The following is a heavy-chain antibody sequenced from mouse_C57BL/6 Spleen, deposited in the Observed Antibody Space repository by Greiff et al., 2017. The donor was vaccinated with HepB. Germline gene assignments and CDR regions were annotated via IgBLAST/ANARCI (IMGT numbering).Heavy chain of an antibody. CDR2: IDPANGNT. CDR1: GFNIKNTY. D-gene: IGHD1-1*01. J-gene: IGHJ4*01. CDR3: ARYHPSTTVVATDYAMDY. Sequence: VQLQQSVAELVRPGASVKLSCTASGFNIKNTYMHWVKQRPEQGLEWIGRIDPANGNTKYAPKFQGKATITADTSSNTAYLQLSSLTSEDTAIYYCARYHPSTTVVATDYAMDYGGQGTSVTVSS. V-gene: IGHV14-3*01.